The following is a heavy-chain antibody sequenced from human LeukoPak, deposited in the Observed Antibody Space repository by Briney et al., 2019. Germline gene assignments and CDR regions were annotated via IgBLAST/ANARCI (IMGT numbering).Heavy chain of an antibody. CDR1: GGSISSYY. V-gene: IGHV4-4*07. CDR3: ARVGRRRVVPAAIGAFDI. J-gene: IGHJ3*02. CDR2: IYTSGST. D-gene: IGHD2-2*01. Sequence: SETLSLTCTVSGGSISSYYWSWIRQPAGKGLEWIGRIYTSGSTNYNPSLKSRVTMSVDTSKNQFSLKLSSVTAADTAVYYCARVGRRRVVPAAIGAFDIWGQGTMVTVSS.